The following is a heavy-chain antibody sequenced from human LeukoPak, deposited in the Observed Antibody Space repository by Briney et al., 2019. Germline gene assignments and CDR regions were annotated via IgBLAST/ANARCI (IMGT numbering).Heavy chain of an antibody. CDR2: ISSSSSYI. V-gene: IGHV3-21*01. CDR1: GFTFSSYS. Sequence: PGGSLRLSCAASGFTFSSYSMNWVRQAPGKGLEWVSSISSSSSYIYYADSVKGRFTISRDNAKNSLYLQMNSLRAEDTAVYYCARGLDIVVVPAATRGPRWYMDVWGKRTTVTVSS. D-gene: IGHD2-2*03. J-gene: IGHJ6*03. CDR3: ARGLDIVVVPAATRGPRWYMDV.